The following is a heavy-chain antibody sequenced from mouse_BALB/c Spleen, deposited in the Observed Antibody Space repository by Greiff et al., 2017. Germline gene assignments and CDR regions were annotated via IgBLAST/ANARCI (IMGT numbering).Heavy chain of an antibody. V-gene: IGHV1-7*01. D-gene: IGHD1-2*01. J-gene: IGHJ4*01. CDR1: GYTFTSYW. Sequence: VKLMESGAELAKPGASVKMSCKASGYTFTSYWMHWVKQRPGQGLEWIGYINPSTGYTEYNQKFKDKATLTADKSSSTAYMQLSSLTSEDSAVYYCAREDTTAVYYAMDYWGQGTSVTVSS. CDR2: INPSTGYT. CDR3: AREDTTAVYYAMDY.